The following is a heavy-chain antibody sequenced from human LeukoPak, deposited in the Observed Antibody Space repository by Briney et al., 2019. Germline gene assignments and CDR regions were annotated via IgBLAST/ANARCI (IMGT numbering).Heavy chain of an antibody. CDR1: GGSFSGYY. CDR2: INHSGST. CDR3: ARGLRGYSSSGGWFDP. V-gene: IGHV4-34*01. J-gene: IGHJ5*02. D-gene: IGHD6-6*01. Sequence: SETLSLTCAVYGGSFSGYYWSWIRQPPGKGLEWTGEINHSGSTNYNPSLKSRVTISVDTSKNQFSLKLSSVTAADTAVYYCARGLRGYSSSGGWFDPWGQGTLVTVSS.